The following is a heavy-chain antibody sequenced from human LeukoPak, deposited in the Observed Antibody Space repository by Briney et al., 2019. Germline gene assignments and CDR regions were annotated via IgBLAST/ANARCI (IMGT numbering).Heavy chain of an antibody. J-gene: IGHJ3*02. CDR1: GGSFSGYY. D-gene: IGHD3-22*01. CDR2: ISHSGST. Sequence: PSETLSLTCAVYGGSFSGYYWSWIRQPPGKGLEWIGEISHSGSTNYNPSLKSRVTISVDTSKNQFSLKLSSVTAADTAVYYCASMIVVVRDAFDIWGQGTMVTVSS. CDR3: ASMIVVVRDAFDI. V-gene: IGHV4-34*01.